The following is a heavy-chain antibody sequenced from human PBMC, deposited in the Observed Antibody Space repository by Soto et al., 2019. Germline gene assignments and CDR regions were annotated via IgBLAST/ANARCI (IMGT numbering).Heavy chain of an antibody. J-gene: IGHJ4*02. CDR2: INNDGSST. V-gene: IGHV3-74*01. Sequence: EVQLVESGGGLVQPGGSLRLSCAASGFTFSRYWLHWVRQAPGKGLVWVSRINNDGSSTSYADFVKGRLTISRDNAKDTLYLQVHSLRPEDTAVYYCASGGVAGSGTFYNDYWGRGTLVTVSS. CDR1: GFTFSRYW. CDR3: ASGGVAGSGTFYNDY. D-gene: IGHD3-10*01.